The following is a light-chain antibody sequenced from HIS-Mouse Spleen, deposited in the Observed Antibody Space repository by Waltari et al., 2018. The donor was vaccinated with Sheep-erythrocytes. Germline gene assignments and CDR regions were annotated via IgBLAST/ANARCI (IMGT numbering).Light chain of an antibody. J-gene: IGLJ1*01. CDR1: SSDVGGYNY. Sequence: QSALTQPRSVSGSPGQSVTISCTGTSSDVGGYNYVSWYQQHPGKAPKLMSYYVSKRPSGVPDRFSGSKSGNTASLTISGLQAEDEADYYCCSYAGSYNHVFATGTKVTVL. V-gene: IGLV2-11*01. CDR3: CSYAGSYNHV. CDR2: YVS.